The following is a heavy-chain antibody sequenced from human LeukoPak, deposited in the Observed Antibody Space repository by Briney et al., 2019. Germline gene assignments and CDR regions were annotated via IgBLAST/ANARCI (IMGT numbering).Heavy chain of an antibody. V-gene: IGHV3-21*01. CDR3: AKAEGITLAGNFDY. CDR1: GFTFSSYA. Sequence: PGGSLRLSCAASGFTFSSYAMSWVRQAPGKGLEWVSSISGSSSYIYYADSVKGRFTISRDNSKNTLYLHMNSLGAEDTAVYYCAKAEGITLAGNFDYWGQGTLVTVSS. J-gene: IGHJ4*02. D-gene: IGHD6-19*01. CDR2: ISGSSSYI.